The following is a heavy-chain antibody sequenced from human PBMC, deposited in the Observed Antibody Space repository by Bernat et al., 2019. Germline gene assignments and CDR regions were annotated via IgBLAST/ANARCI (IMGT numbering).Heavy chain of an antibody. D-gene: IGHD4-17*01. CDR1: GFTFGSYG. V-gene: IGHV3-30*18. CDR3: AKDPYGGNSVSYFDY. J-gene: IGHJ4*02. CDR2: ISYDGSNK. Sequence: QVQLVESGGGVVQPGRSLRLSCAASGFTFGSYGMHWVRQAPGKGLEWVALISYDGSNKYSADSVKGRFTISRDNSKNTLYLQMNSRRAEETAVYYWAKDPYGGNSVSYFDYWGQGTLVTVSS.